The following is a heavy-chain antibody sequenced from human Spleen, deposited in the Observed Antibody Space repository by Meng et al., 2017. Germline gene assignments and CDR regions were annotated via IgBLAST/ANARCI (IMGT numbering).Heavy chain of an antibody. CDR2: INPSGGST. J-gene: IGHJ4*02. CDR1: GYTFTSYY. Sequence: ASVKVFCKASGYTFTSYYMHWVRQAPGQGLEWMGIINPSGGSTSYAQKFQGRVTMTRDTSTSTAYMGLSSLRSENTAVYYCARVVWGYFDYWGQGTLVTVSS. CDR3: ARVVWGYFDY. V-gene: IGHV1-46*01. D-gene: IGHD2-8*01.